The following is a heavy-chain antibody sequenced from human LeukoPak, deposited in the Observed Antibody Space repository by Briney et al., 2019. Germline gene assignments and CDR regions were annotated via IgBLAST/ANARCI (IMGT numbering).Heavy chain of an antibody. CDR3: ARCRGDCFDY. V-gene: IGHV4-59*01. CDR2: IYYSGST. D-gene: IGHD2-15*01. Sequence: SETLSLTCTVSGGSISSYYWSWIRQPPGEGLEWIGYIYYSGSTNYNPSLKSRVTISVDTSKNQFSLKLSSVTAADTAVYYCARCRGDCFDYWGQGTLVTVSS. J-gene: IGHJ4*02. CDR1: GGSISSYY.